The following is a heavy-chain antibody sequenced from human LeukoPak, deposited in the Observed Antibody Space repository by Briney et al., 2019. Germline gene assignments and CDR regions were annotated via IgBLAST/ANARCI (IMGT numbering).Heavy chain of an antibody. J-gene: IGHJ5*02. V-gene: IGHV3-64D*09. CDR2: ISSNGGTT. Sequence: PGGSLRLSCSASGFTFTSYAMHWVRQAPGKGLECVSSISSNGGTTYYADSVEGRFSISRDNSKNTLYLQMSSLRPEDTAVYFCVKGYSSNYYSSLEPWGQGALVTVSS. CDR3: VKGYSSNYYSSLEP. CDR1: GFTFTSYA. D-gene: IGHD6-13*01.